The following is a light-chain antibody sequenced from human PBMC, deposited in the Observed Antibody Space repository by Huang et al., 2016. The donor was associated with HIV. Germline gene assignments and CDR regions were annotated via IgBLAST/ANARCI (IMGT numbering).Light chain of an antibody. CDR2: AAS. J-gene: IGKJ1*01. V-gene: IGKV1-12*01. Sequence: DIQMTQSPSSVSAFVGDRVTITCRASQTISSWLAWYQQKPGKVPKVLIYAASSLQSGVPSRFSGNGSGTDFTLTISSLQPEDFATYYCQQANSFPRTFGQGTKVEV. CDR3: QQANSFPRT. CDR1: QTISSW.